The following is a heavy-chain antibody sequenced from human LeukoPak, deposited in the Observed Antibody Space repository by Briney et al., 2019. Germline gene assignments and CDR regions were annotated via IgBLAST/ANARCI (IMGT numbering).Heavy chain of an antibody. CDR2: IIPIFGTA. D-gene: IGHD6-19*01. Sequence: GSSVKVSCKASGGTFSSYAISWVRQAPGQGLERMGRIIPIFGTANYAQKFQGRVTITTDESTSTAYMELSSLRSEDTAVYYCARSSELGYSSGWYGGAGVWFDPWGQGTLVTVSS. J-gene: IGHJ5*02. V-gene: IGHV1-69*05. CDR1: GGTFSSYA. CDR3: ARSSELGYSSGWYGGAGVWFDP.